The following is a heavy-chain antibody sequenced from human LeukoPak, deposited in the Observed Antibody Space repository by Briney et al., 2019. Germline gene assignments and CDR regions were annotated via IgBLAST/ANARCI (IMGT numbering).Heavy chain of an antibody. D-gene: IGHD3-3*01. Sequence: SETLSLTCAVYGGSFSGYYWSWIRQPPGKGLEWIGEINHSGSTNYNPSLKSRVTISVDTSKNQFSLKLSSVTAADTAVYYCARAHSIRSVVIIGRFDYWGQGTLVTVSS. CDR2: INHSGST. J-gene: IGHJ4*02. CDR3: ARAHSIRSVVIIGRFDY. CDR1: GGSFSGYY. V-gene: IGHV4-34*01.